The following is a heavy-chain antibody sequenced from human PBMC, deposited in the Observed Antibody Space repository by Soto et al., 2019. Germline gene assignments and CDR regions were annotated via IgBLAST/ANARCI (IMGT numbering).Heavy chain of an antibody. CDR1: GGSISSYY. CDR2: IYYSGST. CDR3: ARVDFWSGYYLDP. V-gene: IGHV4-59*01. D-gene: IGHD3-3*01. J-gene: IGHJ5*02. Sequence: SETLSLTCTVSGGSISSYYWSWIRQPPGKGLEWIGYIYYSGSTNYNPSLKSRVTISVDTSKNQFSLKLSSVTAADTAVYYCARVDFWSGYYLDPWGQGTLVTVSS.